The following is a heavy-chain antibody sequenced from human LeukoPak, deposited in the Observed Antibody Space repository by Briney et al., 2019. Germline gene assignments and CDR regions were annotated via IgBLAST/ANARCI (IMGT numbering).Heavy chain of an antibody. Sequence: HPGGSPRLSCAASGFTFSSYWMHWVRQAPGKGLVWVSRFNSDGSSTSYADSVKGRFTISRDNAKNTLYLQMNSLRAEDTAVYYYARDCSGCYYYGMDVWGQGTTVTVSS. V-gene: IGHV3-74*01. CDR3: ARDCSGCYYYGMDV. CDR2: FNSDGSST. J-gene: IGHJ6*02. CDR1: GFTFSSYW. D-gene: IGHD3-3*01.